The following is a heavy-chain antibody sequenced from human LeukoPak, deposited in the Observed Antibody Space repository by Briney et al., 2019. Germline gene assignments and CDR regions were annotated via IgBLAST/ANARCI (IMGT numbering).Heavy chain of an antibody. Sequence: GGSLRLSCAASGFTFSSYAMTWVRQAPGKGLGWVSGISGSGDRTYYADSVNGRFTISRDNSKNTLYLEMNGLTAEDSAVYYCAKDRMAAAGRQDIWNYWGQGTLVTVSS. CDR1: GFTFSSYA. CDR2: ISGSGDRT. CDR3: AKDRMAAAGRQDIWNY. J-gene: IGHJ4*02. D-gene: IGHD6-25*01. V-gene: IGHV3-23*01.